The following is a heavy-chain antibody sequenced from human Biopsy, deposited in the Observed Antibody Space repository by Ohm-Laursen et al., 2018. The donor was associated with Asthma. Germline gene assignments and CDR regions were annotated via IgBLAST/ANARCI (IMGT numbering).Heavy chain of an antibody. CDR3: ARTYYDFLTGQVNDAFAL. J-gene: IGHJ3*01. CDR1: GYTFINYA. V-gene: IGHV1-3*01. CDR2: INSDNGNT. D-gene: IGHD3-9*01. Sequence: GVSVKVSCKASGYTFINYAMHWVRQAPGQRLEWMGWINSDNGNTKYSQNFQGRVTIIRDTSASTSYMELSSLRSEDTAVYYCARTYYDFLTGQVNDAFALWGQGTMVTVSS.